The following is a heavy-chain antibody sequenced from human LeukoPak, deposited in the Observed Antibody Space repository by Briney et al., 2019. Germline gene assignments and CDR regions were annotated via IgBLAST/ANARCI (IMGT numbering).Heavy chain of an antibody. CDR3: AKGGYKWELPGGYFDY. CDR1: GFIFSDYY. V-gene: IGHV3-11*01. CDR2: ISSTSSVK. Sequence: GGSLRLSCAASGFIFSDYYMGWIRQAPGKGLEWISYISSTSSVKYYADSVKGRFTISRDNAKNSVYLQVNSLRAEDTAVYYCAKGGYKWELPGGYFDYWGQGTLVTVSS. J-gene: IGHJ4*02. D-gene: IGHD1-26*01.